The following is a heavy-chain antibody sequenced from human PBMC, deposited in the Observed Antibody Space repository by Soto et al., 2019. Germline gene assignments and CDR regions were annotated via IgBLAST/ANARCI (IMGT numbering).Heavy chain of an antibody. D-gene: IGHD6-13*01. CDR1: GYTLTGYY. Sequence: QVQLVQSGAEVKKPGASVKVSCKASGYTLTGYYMHWVRQAPGQGLEWLGRINPNTGVTKYAHDFQGRVTMTRDTSISTTYMELSRLRSDDTAVYYCARGGYLLVNRFDPWGQGTLVTVSS. CDR3: ARGGYLLVNRFDP. CDR2: INPNTGVT. J-gene: IGHJ5*02. V-gene: IGHV1-2*07.